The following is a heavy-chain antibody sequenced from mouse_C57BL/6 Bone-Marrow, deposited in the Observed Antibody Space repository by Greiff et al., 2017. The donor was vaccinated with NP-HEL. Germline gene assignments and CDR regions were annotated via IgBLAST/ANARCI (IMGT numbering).Heavy chain of an antibody. CDR2: ISYSGSN. CDR3: ARGDTTYYFDY. D-gene: IGHD2-12*01. CDR1: GYSITSYY. Sequence: EVQGVESGPGLAKPSQSLSLTCSVTGYSITSYYWNWVRKFPGNRLEYMGYISYSGSNYYNQYLKNRISIIRDTSTNQYYLQLNSVTTEDTATYYCARGDTTYYFDYWGQGTTLTVSS. V-gene: IGHV3-8*01. J-gene: IGHJ2*01.